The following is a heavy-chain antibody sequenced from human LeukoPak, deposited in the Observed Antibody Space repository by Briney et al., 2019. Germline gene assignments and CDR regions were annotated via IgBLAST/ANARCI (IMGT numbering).Heavy chain of an antibody. J-gene: IGHJ4*02. V-gene: IGHV3-21*01. CDR3: AGDKGFGGGRGVYYFDY. CDR2: ISSSSSYI. D-gene: IGHD3-16*01. Sequence: GGSLRFSCAASGFTFSSYNMNWVRKAPGKGLEWVSSISSSSSYIYYAYSVKGRFTISRNNTKNSLYLQMNILRAEDTAGDYGAGDKGFGGGRGVYYFDYWGQGTLVTVSS. CDR1: GFTFSSYN.